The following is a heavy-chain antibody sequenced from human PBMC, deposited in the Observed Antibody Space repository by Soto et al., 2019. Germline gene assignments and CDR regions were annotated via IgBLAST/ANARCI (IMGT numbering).Heavy chain of an antibody. CDR1: GGSISSSSYY. CDR3: ASIAARLGADY. Sequence: SETLSLTCTVSGGSISSSSYYWGWIRQPPGKGLEWIGSIYYSGSTYYNPSLKSRVTISVDTSKNQFSLKLSSVTAADTAVYYCASIAARLGADYWGQGTLVTVSS. V-gene: IGHV4-39*01. D-gene: IGHD6-6*01. CDR2: IYYSGST. J-gene: IGHJ4*02.